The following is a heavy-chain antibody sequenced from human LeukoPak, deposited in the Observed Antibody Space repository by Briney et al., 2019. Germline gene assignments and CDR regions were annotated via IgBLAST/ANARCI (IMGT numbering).Heavy chain of an antibody. J-gene: IGHJ3*02. D-gene: IGHD4-17*01. CDR2: IIPILGIA. Sequence: GASVKVSCKASGGTFSSYAISWVRQAPGQGLEWMGRIIPILGIANYAQKFQGRVTMTTDTSTSTAYMELRSLRSDDTAVHHCASRQSYLHGTTVVTPVLGPDAFDIWGQGTMVTVSS. V-gene: IGHV1-69*04. CDR3: ASRQSYLHGTTVVTPVLGPDAFDI. CDR1: GGTFSSYA.